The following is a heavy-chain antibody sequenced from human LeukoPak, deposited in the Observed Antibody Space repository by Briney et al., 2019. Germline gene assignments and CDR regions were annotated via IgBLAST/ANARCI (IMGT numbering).Heavy chain of an antibody. D-gene: IGHD1-26*01. V-gene: IGHV3-23*01. CDR3: AKNSGSYPRYYFDY. Sequence: GGSLRLSCAASGFIFRSYVMSWVRQAPGKGLEWVSGISLSGTDTYYTDSVRGRFIISRDNSKNTLYLQMNSLRAEDTAVYYCAKNSGSYPRYYFDYWGQGTLVTVSS. CDR2: ISLSGTDT. CDR1: GFIFRSYV. J-gene: IGHJ4*02.